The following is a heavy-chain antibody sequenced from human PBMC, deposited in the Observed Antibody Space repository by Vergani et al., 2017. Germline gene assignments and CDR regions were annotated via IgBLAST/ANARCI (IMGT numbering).Heavy chain of an antibody. CDR1: GFTFSSYG. J-gene: IGHJ4*02. CDR2: IWYDGSNK. V-gene: IGHV3-33*06. CDR3: AKDRAYCGGDCYSGY. Sequence: QVQLVESGGGVVQPGRSLRLSCAASGFTFSSYGMHWVRQAPGKGLEWVAVIWYDGSNKYYADSVKGRFTISRDNSKNTLYLQMNSLRAEDTAVYYCAKDRAYCGGDCYSGYWGQGTLVTVSS. D-gene: IGHD2-21*02.